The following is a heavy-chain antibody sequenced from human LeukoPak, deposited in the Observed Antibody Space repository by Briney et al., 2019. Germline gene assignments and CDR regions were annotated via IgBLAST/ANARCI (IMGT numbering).Heavy chain of an antibody. CDR3: ARDQGYDSSGYYFDY. J-gene: IGHJ4*02. V-gene: IGHV1-69*13. Sequence: ASVKVSCKASGGTFSSYAISWVRQAPGQGLEWMGGIIPTFGAANYAQKFQGRVTITADESTSTAYMELSSLRSEDTAVYYCARDQGYDSSGYYFDYWGQGTLVTVSS. CDR2: IIPTFGAA. CDR1: GGTFSSYA. D-gene: IGHD3-22*01.